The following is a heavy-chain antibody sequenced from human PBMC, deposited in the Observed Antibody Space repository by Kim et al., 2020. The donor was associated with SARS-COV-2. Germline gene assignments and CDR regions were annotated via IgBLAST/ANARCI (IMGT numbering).Heavy chain of an antibody. D-gene: IGHD2-15*01. CDR3: TRGTPAVADCGS. V-gene: IGHV3-48*03. Sequence: ADSVEGRFSIFRDNARNSLFLQMNSLRVEDTALYYCTRGTPAVADCGSWGQGTLVTVSS. J-gene: IGHJ4*02.